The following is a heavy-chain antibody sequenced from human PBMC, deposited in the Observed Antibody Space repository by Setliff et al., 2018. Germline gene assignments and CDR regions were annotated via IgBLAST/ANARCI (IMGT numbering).Heavy chain of an antibody. CDR2: IIPLSDIT. D-gene: IGHD3-3*01. Sequence: SVKVSCKVSGGAFTSHGVSWVRQAPGQGLEWMGGIIPLSDITSYAQTLQGRVTITADKSTNTVNMELSSLRSEDTAVYYCARDRFYNSWSGTSIPAPHDAFDIWGQGTMVTV. CDR1: GGAFTSHG. J-gene: IGHJ3*02. V-gene: IGHV1-69*10. CDR3: ARDRFYNSWSGTSIPAPHDAFDI.